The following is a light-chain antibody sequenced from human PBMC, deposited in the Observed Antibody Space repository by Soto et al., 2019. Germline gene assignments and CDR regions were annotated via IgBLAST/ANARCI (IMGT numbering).Light chain of an antibody. CDR2: DVS. CDR3: SSYAGNNSPYV. J-gene: IGLJ1*01. Sequence: LTQPPSASGSPGQSVTISCTGTSSDVGGYNYVSWYQQHPGKAPKLMVYDVSKRPSGVPDRFSGSKSGNTASLTVSGLQAEDEADYYCSSYAGNNSPYVFGTGTKVTVL. V-gene: IGLV2-8*01. CDR1: SSDVGGYNY.